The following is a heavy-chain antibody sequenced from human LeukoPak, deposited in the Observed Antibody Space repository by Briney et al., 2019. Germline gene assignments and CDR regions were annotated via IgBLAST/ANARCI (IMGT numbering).Heavy chain of an antibody. CDR1: GYSFTSYW. Sequence: GESLKISCKGSGYSFTSYWXXWVXXMXXXXXXXXGIIYPGDSDTRYSPSFQGQVTISADKSISTAYLQWSSLKASDTAMYYCARLSQQLAFYFDYWGQGTLVTVSS. J-gene: IGHJ4*02. CDR3: ARLSQQLAFYFDY. CDR2: IYPGDSDT. D-gene: IGHD6-13*01. V-gene: IGHV5-51*01.